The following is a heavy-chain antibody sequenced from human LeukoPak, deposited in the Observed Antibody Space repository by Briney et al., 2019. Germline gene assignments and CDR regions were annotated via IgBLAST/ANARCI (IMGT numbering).Heavy chain of an antibody. CDR1: GGSISSGGYY. CDR3: ARGPHYYDSSVPVDY. D-gene: IGHD3-22*01. J-gene: IGHJ4*02. CDR2: IYYSGST. Sequence: SETLSLTCTVSGGSISSGGYYWSWIRQHPGKGLEWIGYIYYSGSTYYNPSLKSRVTISVDTPKNQFSLKLSSVTAADTAVYYCARGPHYYDSSVPVDYWGQGTLVTVSS. V-gene: IGHV4-31*03.